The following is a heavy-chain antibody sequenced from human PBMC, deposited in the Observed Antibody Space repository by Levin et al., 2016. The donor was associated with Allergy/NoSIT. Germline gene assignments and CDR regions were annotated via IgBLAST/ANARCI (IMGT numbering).Heavy chain of an antibody. CDR2: IIPLVDSA. CDR3: ARSGYCYGGTCSDYYYGLDV. D-gene: IGHD2-15*01. V-gene: IGHV1-69*08. CDR1: GGTVGNYI. Sequence: ASVKVSCKASGGTVGNYILSWVRQAPGQGPEWLGRIIPLVDSAKYAQDFQGRLTFAADKSTNTAYMELSSLRSEDTAVYYCARSGYCYGGTCSDYYYGLDVWGQGTTVTVSS. J-gene: IGHJ6*02.